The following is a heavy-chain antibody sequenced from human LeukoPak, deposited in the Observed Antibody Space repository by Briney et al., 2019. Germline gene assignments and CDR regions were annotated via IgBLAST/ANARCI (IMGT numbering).Heavy chain of an antibody. J-gene: IGHJ6*02. V-gene: IGHV3-74*01. CDR2: INSDGSST. CDR1: GFTFSSYW. CDR3: ARDRVRYGMDG. Sequence: GGSLRLSRAASGFTFSSYWMHWVRQAPGKGLVWVSRINSDGSSTSYADSVKGRFTISRDNAKNTLYLQMNSLRAEDTAVYYCARDRVRYGMDGWGQGTTVTVSS. D-gene: IGHD1-1*01.